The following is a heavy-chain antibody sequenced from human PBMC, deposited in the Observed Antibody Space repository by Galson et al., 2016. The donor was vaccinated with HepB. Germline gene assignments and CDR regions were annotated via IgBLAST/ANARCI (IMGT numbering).Heavy chain of an antibody. CDR3: AGAPYSGSYFDY. CDR2: ISSTGSHI. D-gene: IGHD1-26*01. J-gene: IGHJ4*02. CDR1: GFNFSAHY. V-gene: IGHV3-11*06. Sequence: SLRLSCAASGFNFSAHYMSWVRQAPGKGLEWVSYISSTGSHINYADSVKGRFTISRDNAKKSLFLQMSRLSAEDTAVHFCAGAPYSGSYFDYWGQGTLVTASS.